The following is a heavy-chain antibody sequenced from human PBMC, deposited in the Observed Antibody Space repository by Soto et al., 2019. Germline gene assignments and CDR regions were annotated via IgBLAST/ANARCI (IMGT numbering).Heavy chain of an antibody. V-gene: IGHV3-11*01. CDR2: ISRSGNTM. Sequence: PAETLSLTCTVSGGSISSFYWSWIRQAPGKGLEWVSYISRSGNTMYYGDYVKGRFTISRDNAENSVFLQMITLRAEDTAVHYCVREGRSSTSCNTGCAFDIWGQGTMVTVSS. J-gene: IGHJ3*02. D-gene: IGHD2-2*02. CDR3: VREGRSSTSCNTGCAFDI. CDR1: GGSISSFY.